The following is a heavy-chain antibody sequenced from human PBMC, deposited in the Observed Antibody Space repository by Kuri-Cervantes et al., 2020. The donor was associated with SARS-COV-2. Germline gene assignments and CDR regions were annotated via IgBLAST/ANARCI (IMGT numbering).Heavy chain of an antibody. J-gene: IGHJ4*02. V-gene: IGHV1-2*02. CDR1: GYTFTGYY. CDR2: INPNSGGT. Sequence: ASVKVSCKASGYTFTGYYMHWVRQAPGQGLEWMGWINPNSGGTNYAQKLQGRVTMTTDTSTSTAYMELRSLRSDDTAVYYCARWAPGGYDFWSGPLDYWGQGTLVTVSS. D-gene: IGHD3-3*01. CDR3: ARWAPGGYDFWSGPLDY.